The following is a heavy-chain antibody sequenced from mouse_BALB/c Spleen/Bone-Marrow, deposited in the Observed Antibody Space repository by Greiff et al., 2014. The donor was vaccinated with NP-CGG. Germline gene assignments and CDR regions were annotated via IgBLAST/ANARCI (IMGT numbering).Heavy chain of an antibody. CDR1: GYTFTSYW. CDR2: IIPSNGRS. CDR3: ARTYGDSPYFYAMDY. Sequence: ESGAELVKPGTSVKLSCKTSGYTFTSYWMHWVKQRPGQGLEWIGEIIPSNGRSNYNEKFKNKATLTVDKSSSTAYMQLSSLTSEDSAVYFCARTYGDSPYFYAMDYWGQGTSVTVSS. D-gene: IGHD2-13*01. V-gene: IGHV1S81*02. J-gene: IGHJ4*01.